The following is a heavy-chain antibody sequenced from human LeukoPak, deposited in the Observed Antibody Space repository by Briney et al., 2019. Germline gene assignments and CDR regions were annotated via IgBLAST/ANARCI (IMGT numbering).Heavy chain of an antibody. CDR1: GGSISSSSYY. V-gene: IGHV4-30-2*01. Sequence: SETLSLTCTVSGGSISSSSYYWGWIRQPPGKGLEWIGYIYHSGSTYYNPSLKSRVTISVDRSKNQFSLKLSSVTAADTAVYYCARAMTTVTTAPGDWGQGTLVTVSS. CDR2: IYHSGST. J-gene: IGHJ4*02. D-gene: IGHD4-17*01. CDR3: ARAMTTVTTAPGD.